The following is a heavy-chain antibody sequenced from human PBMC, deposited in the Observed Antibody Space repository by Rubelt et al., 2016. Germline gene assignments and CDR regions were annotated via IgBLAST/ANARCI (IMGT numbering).Heavy chain of an antibody. CDR1: GFTVSNYY. CDR3: ARDSSNGDYFDF. CDR2: ISSNGGTT. D-gene: IGHD4-17*01. Sequence: EVQVVESGGGLIQPGGSLRLSCAASGFTVSNYYMTWVRQAPGEGLEWVSVISSNGGTTYYADSVKGRFPVSRDNAKNSLYLQMNSLRAEDTAVYYCARDSSNGDYFDFWGQGTLVTVSS. V-gene: IGHV3-53*01. J-gene: IGHJ4*02.